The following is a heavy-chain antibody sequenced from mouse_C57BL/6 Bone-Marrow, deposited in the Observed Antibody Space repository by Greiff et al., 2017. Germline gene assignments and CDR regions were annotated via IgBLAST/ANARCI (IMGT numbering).Heavy chain of an antibody. J-gene: IGHJ4*01. CDR3: ARGGLPYYAMDY. V-gene: IGHV5-4*03. Sequence: EVKLVESGGGLVKPGGSLKLSCAASGFTFSSYAMSWVRQTPEKRLEWVATISDGGSYTYYPGNVQGRFTISRDNAKNNLYLQMSHLKSEDTAMYYCARGGLPYYAMDYWGQGTSVTVSS. CDR2: ISDGGSYT. CDR1: GFTFSSYA. D-gene: IGHD2-2*01.